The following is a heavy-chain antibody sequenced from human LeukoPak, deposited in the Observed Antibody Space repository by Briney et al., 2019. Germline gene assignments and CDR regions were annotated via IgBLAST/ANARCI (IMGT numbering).Heavy chain of an antibody. J-gene: IGHJ5*02. V-gene: IGHV4-39*07. CDR1: GGSISSSSYY. CDR2: IYCSGSA. CDR3: ARGSRVAVSGSRPFDP. Sequence: SETLSLTCTVSGGSISSSSYYWGWIRQPPGKGLEWIGSIYCSGSAYYNPSLKSRVTISIDTSKNQFSLKLNSVTAADTALYYCARGSRVAVSGSRPFDPWGQGTLVTVSS. D-gene: IGHD6-13*01.